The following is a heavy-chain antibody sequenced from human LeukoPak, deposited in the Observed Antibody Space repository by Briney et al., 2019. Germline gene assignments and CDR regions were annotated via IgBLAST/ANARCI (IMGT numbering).Heavy chain of an antibody. Sequence: GESLKISCAASGFTFSSYAMSWVRQAPGKGLEWVSAISGSGGSTYYADSVKGRFTISRDNSKNTLYLQMNSLRAEDTAVYYCAKQAGRGYDSLFDYWGQGTLVTVSS. CDR2: ISGSGGST. CDR1: GFTFSSYA. CDR3: AKQAGRGYDSLFDY. J-gene: IGHJ4*02. V-gene: IGHV3-23*01. D-gene: IGHD5-12*01.